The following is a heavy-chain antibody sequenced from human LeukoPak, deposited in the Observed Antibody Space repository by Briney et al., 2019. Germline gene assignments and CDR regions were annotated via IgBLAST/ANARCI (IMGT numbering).Heavy chain of an antibody. CDR2: ISGSGGST. CDR3: AKGTRVEYYDFWSGQNYYFDY. Sequence: TGGSLRLSCAASGFTFSAHWMSWVRQAPGKGLERVSAISGSGGSTYYADSVKGRFTISRDNSKNTLYLQMNSLRAEDTAVYYCAKGTRVEYYDFWSGQNYYFDYWGQGTLVTVSS. D-gene: IGHD3-3*01. CDR1: GFTFSAHW. J-gene: IGHJ4*02. V-gene: IGHV3-23*01.